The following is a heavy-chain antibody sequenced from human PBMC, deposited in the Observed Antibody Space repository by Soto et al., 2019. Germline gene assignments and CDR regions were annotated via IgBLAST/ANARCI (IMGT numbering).Heavy chain of an antibody. CDR3: ARGVLGVVSYYMDV. Sequence: GESLKISCAASGFTFSSYWMSWVRQAPGKGLEWVANIKQDGSEKYYVDSVKGRFTISRDNAKNSLYLQMNSLRAEDTAVYYCARGVLGVVSYYMDVWGKGTTVTVSS. J-gene: IGHJ6*03. D-gene: IGHD3-3*01. CDR2: IKQDGSEK. V-gene: IGHV3-7*01. CDR1: GFTFSSYW.